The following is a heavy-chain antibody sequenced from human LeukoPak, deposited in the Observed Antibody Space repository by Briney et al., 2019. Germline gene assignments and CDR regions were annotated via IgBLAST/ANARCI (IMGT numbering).Heavy chain of an antibody. CDR1: GGSVSSGSYY. J-gene: IGHJ4*02. D-gene: IGHD2/OR15-2a*01. Sequence: AETLSLTCTVSGGSVSSGSYYWSWIGPPPGKGLEWVGYIYYSGSTNYNPSLKSRVTISVDTSKNQFSLKLSSVTAADTAVYYCARDRSFPPYYFDYWGQGTLVTVSS. CDR3: ARDRSFPPYYFDY. V-gene: IGHV4-61*01. CDR2: IYYSGST.